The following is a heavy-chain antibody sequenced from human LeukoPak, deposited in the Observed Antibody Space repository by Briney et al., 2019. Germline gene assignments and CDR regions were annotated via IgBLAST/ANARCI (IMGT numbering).Heavy chain of an antibody. CDR2: INAGNGNT. V-gene: IGHV1-3*01. J-gene: IGHJ3*01. D-gene: IGHD6-13*01. Sequence: ASVKVSCKASGGTFSSYAISWVRQAPGQRLEWMGWINAGNGNTKYSQKFQGRVTITRDTSASTAYMELSSLRSEDTAVYYCARDEGSSSWYSWGQGTMVTVSS. CDR3: ARDEGSSSWYS. CDR1: GGTFSSYA.